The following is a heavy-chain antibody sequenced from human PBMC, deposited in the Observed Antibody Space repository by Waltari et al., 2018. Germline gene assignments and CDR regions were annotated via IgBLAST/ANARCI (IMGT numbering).Heavy chain of an antibody. V-gene: IGHV3-53*01. CDR1: GFIVSSNY. D-gene: IGHD1-26*01. J-gene: IGHJ6*01. Sequence: EVQLVESGGGLIQPGGSLRLSCAASGFIVSSNYMTWVRQAPGKELEWVSVISSGSRTYDAQWLKGGFTIPRDDTKSTWYLQVNSLRTGETAMYYCARARSVPREQDSGSVLYGMDSWRQATRVTASS. CDR2: ISSGSRT. CDR3: ARARSVPREQDSGSVLYGMDS.